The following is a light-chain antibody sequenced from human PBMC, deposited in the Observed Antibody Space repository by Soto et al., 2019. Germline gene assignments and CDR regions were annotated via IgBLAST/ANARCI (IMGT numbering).Light chain of an antibody. Sequence: EIQLTQSPSFLSPSIGESVSITCRASQVISTSLAWYQVKPGKAPKPLIYAASTLESGVPSRFSATVSGTEFSLTITSLQPEDFATYYCQQLFDSPITFGQGTRLEI. CDR1: QVISTS. CDR2: AAS. J-gene: IGKJ5*01. V-gene: IGKV1-9*01. CDR3: QQLFDSPIT.